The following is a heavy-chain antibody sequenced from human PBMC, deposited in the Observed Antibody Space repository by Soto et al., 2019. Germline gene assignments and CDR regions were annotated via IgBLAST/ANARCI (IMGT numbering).Heavy chain of an antibody. CDR2: IYSGGST. Sequence: EVQLVESGGGLVQPGGSLRLSCAASGFTVSSNYMSWVRQAPGKGLEWVSVIYSGGSTYYADSVKGRFTISRHNSKNTLYLQMNSLRAEDTAVYYCARSPSGATEGAFDIWGQGTMVTVSS. CDR3: ARSPSGATEGAFDI. D-gene: IGHD3-10*01. V-gene: IGHV3-53*04. J-gene: IGHJ3*02. CDR1: GFTVSSNY.